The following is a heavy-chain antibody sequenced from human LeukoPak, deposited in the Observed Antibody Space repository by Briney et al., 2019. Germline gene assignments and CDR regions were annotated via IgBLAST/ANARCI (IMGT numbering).Heavy chain of an antibody. Sequence: ASVEVSCKASGYTFTSYGISWVRQAPGQGLEWMGWISAYNGNTNYAQKLQGRVTMTTDTSTSTAYMELRSLRSDDTAVYYCARRLAAAGNNWVDPWGQGTLVTVSS. CDR2: ISAYNGNT. V-gene: IGHV1-18*01. J-gene: IGHJ5*02. D-gene: IGHD6-13*01. CDR1: GYTFTSYG. CDR3: ARRLAAAGNNWVDP.